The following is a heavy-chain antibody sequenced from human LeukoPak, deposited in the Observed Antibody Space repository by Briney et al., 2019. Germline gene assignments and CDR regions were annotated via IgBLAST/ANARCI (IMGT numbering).Heavy chain of an antibody. CDR1: GFTFSSYA. D-gene: IGHD1-1*01. CDR2: ISGSGGST. CDR3: ARTGYSEGDAFDI. J-gene: IGHJ3*02. V-gene: IGHV3-23*01. Sequence: GGSLRLSCAVSGFTFSSYAMSWVRQAPGKGLEWVSAISGSGGSTYYADSVKGRFTISRDNAKNSLYLQMNSLRAEDTAVYYCARTGYSEGDAFDIWGQGTMVTVSS.